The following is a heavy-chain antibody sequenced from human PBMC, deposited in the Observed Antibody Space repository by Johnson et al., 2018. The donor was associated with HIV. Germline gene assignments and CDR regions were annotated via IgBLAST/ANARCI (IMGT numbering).Heavy chain of an antibody. CDR3: ARARGAFDI. CDR2: IRYDGSDK. CDR1: GFTFSNYG. Sequence: QVQLVESGGGVVQPGGSLRLSCAASGFTFSNYGLHWVRQAPGKGLEWVAFIRYDGSDKYYADSVKGRFTISRDNSKNTLYLQMNSLSAEDTAVYYCARARGAFDIWGQGTMVTVS. V-gene: IGHV3-30*02. D-gene: IGHD3-10*01. J-gene: IGHJ3*02.